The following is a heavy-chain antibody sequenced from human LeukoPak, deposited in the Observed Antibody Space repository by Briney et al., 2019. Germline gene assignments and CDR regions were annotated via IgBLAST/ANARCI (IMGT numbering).Heavy chain of an antibody. Sequence: SVKVSCKASGGTFSSYAISWVRQAPGQGLEWMGGIIPIFGTANYAQKFQGRVTITTDESTSTAYMELSSLRSEDTAVYYCARSPSGRYYFDYWGQGTLVTVSS. CDR3: ARSPSGRYYFDY. CDR2: IIPIFGTA. V-gene: IGHV1-69*05. D-gene: IGHD6-25*01. CDR1: GGTFSSYA. J-gene: IGHJ4*02.